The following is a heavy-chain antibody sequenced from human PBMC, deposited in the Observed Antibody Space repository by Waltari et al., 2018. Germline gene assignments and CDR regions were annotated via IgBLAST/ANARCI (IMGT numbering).Heavy chain of an antibody. V-gene: IGHV4-30-2*01. D-gene: IGHD3-3*01. J-gene: IGHJ3*02. CDR1: GGSISSGGYS. Sequence: QLQLQESGSGLVKPSQTLSLTCAVSGGSISSGGYSWSWIRQPPGKGLEWIGYIYHSGSTYYNPSLKSRVTISVDRSKNQFSLKLSSVTAADTAVYYCAKSGWHDAFDIWGQGTMVTVSS. CDR2: IYHSGST. CDR3: AKSGWHDAFDI.